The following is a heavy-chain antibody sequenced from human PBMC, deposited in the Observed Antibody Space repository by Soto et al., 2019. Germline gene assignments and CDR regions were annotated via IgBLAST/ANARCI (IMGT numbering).Heavy chain of an antibody. CDR2: ISGSGGST. D-gene: IGHD4-17*01. CDR1: GFTFSSYA. Sequence: GGSLRLSCAASGFTFSSYAMSWVRQAPGKGLEWVSAISGSGGSTYYADSVKGRFTISRDNSKNTLYLQMNSLRAEDTAVYYCAKDKRETTVTTIFDYWGQGTLVTVSS. V-gene: IGHV3-23*01. J-gene: IGHJ4*02. CDR3: AKDKRETTVTTIFDY.